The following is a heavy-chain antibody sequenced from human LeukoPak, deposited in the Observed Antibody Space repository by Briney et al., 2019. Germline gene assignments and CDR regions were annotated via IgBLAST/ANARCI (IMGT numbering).Heavy chain of an antibody. CDR2: IGSSGSTI. Sequence: GGSLRLSCAASGFTFSDYYMSWIRQAPGKGLEWISYIGSSGSTISYADSVKGRFTISRDNAKNSLYLQMNSLRAEDTAVYYCASPWIAAAGSAGDYWGQGTLVTVSS. D-gene: IGHD6-13*01. J-gene: IGHJ4*02. CDR1: GFTFSDYY. V-gene: IGHV3-11*01. CDR3: ASPWIAAAGSAGDY.